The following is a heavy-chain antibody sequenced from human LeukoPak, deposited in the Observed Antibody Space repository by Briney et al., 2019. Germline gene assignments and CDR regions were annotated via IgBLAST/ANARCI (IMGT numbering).Heavy chain of an antibody. CDR2: IYSGGST. V-gene: IGHV3-53*01. J-gene: IGHJ4*02. CDR3: ARDGGEYYYDSSGSPPGYFDY. D-gene: IGHD3-22*01. CDR1: GFTVSSNY. Sequence: GGSLRLSCAASGFTVSSNYMSWVRQAPGKGLEWVSLIYSGGSTYYADSVKGRFTISRDNSKNTLYLQMNSLRVEDTAVYYCARDGGEYYYDSSGSPPGYFDYWGQGTLVTVSS.